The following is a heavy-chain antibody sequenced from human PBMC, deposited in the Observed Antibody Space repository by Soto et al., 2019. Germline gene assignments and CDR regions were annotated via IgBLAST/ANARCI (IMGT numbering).Heavy chain of an antibody. J-gene: IGHJ3*02. CDR3: ARDSPYCGGVCYDAFDI. D-gene: IGHD2-21*02. CDR1: GFTFSSYA. V-gene: IGHV3-30-3*01. CDR2: ISYDGSNK. Sequence: QVQLVESGGGVVQPGRSLRLSCAASGFTFSSYAMHWVRQAPGKGLEWVAVISYDGSNKYYADSVKGRFTISRDNSKNTLYLQMNSLRAEDTAVYCCARDSPYCGGVCYDAFDIWGQGTMVTVSS.